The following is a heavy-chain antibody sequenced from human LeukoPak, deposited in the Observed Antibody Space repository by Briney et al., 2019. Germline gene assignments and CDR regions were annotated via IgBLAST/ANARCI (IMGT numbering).Heavy chain of an antibody. V-gene: IGHV4-61*02. CDR3: ARVDYGDYVINY. CDR1: GGSISSARYY. CDR2: IYTSGST. Sequence: SETLSLTCTVSGGSISSARYYWSWIRQPAGKGLEWIGRIYTSGSTDYNPSLKSRVTMSVDTSKNQFSLKLRSVTAADTAVYYCARVDYGDYVINYWGQGTLVTVSS. J-gene: IGHJ4*02. D-gene: IGHD4-17*01.